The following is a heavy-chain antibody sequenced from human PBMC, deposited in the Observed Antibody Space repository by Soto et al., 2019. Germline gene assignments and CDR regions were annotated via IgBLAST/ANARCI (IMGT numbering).Heavy chain of an antibody. J-gene: IGHJ6*02. V-gene: IGHV3-30*18. D-gene: IGHD3-3*01. CDR3: ANQYYDFWSGYYYYYYYGMDV. CDR2: ISYDGSNK. CDR1: GFTFSSYG. Sequence: GGSLRLSCAASGFTFSSYGMHWVRQAPGKGLEWVAVISYDGSNKYYADSVKGRFTTSRDNSKNTLYLQMNSLRAEDTAVYYCANQYYDFWSGYYYYYYYGMDVWGQGTTVTVSS.